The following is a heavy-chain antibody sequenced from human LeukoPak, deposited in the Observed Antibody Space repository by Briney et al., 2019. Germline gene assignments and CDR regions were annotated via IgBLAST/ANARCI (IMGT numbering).Heavy chain of an antibody. J-gene: IGHJ5*02. D-gene: IGHD3-3*01. Sequence: SVKVSCKASGGTFSSYTISWVRQAPGQGLEWMGRIIPILGIANYAQKFRGRVTITADKSTSTAYMELSSLRSEDTAVYYCARIHDFWGNPFDPWGQGTLVTVSS. V-gene: IGHV1-69*02. CDR2: IIPILGIA. CDR1: GGTFSSYT. CDR3: ARIHDFWGNPFDP.